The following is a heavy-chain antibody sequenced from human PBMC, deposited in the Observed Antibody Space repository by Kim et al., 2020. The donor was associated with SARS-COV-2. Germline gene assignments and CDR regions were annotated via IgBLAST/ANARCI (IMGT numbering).Heavy chain of an antibody. Sequence: SGSGDTTSYADSVKGRFTISRDSSKNTLYLQMNSLRADDTAVYYCAKDSLDWGQGTLVTVSS. V-gene: IGHV3-23*01. CDR2: SGSGDTT. CDR3: AKDSLD. J-gene: IGHJ4*02.